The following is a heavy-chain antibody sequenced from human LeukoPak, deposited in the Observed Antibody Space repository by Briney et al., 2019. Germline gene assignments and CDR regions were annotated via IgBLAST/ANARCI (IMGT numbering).Heavy chain of an antibody. CDR3: VRDNYSYRLDV. V-gene: IGHV3-23*01. CDR1: GLSFSNYA. CDR2: IGGTGGNI. J-gene: IGHJ4*02. D-gene: IGHD2-21*01. Sequence: GGSLRLTCAASGLSFSNYAMYWVRQAPGEGLEWVSAIGGTGGNIFYRDSVKGRFTISRDNSKNTLYLHMNSLRAEDTAIYICVRDNYSYRLDVWGQGTLVTVSS.